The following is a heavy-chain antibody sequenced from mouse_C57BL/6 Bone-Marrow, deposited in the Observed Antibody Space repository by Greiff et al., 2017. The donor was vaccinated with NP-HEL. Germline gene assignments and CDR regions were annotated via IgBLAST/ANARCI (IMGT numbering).Heavy chain of an antibody. CDR2: FHPYNDDT. J-gene: IGHJ4*01. CDR1: GYTFTTYP. Sequence: VQGVESGAELVKPGASVKMSCKASGYTFTTYPIEWMKQNHGKSLEWIGNFHPYNDDTKYNEKFKGKATLTVEKSSSTVYLELSRLTSDDSAVYYCARGIYYGSSYVYAMDYWGQGTSVTVSS. CDR3: ARGIYYGSSYVYAMDY. V-gene: IGHV1-47*01. D-gene: IGHD1-1*01.